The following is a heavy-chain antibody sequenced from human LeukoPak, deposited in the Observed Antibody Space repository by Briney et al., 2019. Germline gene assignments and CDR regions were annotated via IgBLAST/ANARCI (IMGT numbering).Heavy chain of an antibody. CDR3: ARGGGYYYGSGSYYNI. Sequence: PSETLSLTCAVYGGSFSGYYWSWIRQPPGKGLEWIGEINHSGSTNYNPSVKSRVTISVDTSKNQFSLKLSSVTAADTAVYYCARGGGYYYGSGSYYNIWGQGTLVTVSS. D-gene: IGHD3-10*01. CDR2: INHSGST. CDR1: GGSFSGYY. V-gene: IGHV4-34*01. J-gene: IGHJ4*02.